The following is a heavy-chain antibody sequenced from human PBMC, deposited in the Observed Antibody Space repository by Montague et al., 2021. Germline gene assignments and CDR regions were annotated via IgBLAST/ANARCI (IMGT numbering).Heavy chain of an antibody. CDR2: IYDSGTT. Sequence: SETLSLTCTVTGGSISEFYWSWIRQSPEKGLEWIGYIYDSGTTNYNPSLKSRVTISADTSMNQFSLNLRSVTAADTAVYFCARRLGIRAAFDYWGQGTLVTVS. V-gene: IGHV4-59*08. CDR3: ARRLGIRAAFDY. CDR1: GGSISEFY. D-gene: IGHD7-27*01. J-gene: IGHJ4*02.